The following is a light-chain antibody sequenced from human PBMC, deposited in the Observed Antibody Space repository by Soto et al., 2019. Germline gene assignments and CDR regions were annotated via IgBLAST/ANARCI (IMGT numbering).Light chain of an antibody. CDR2: EVN. V-gene: IGLV2-14*01. CDR3: SSYRWSSTPSYV. CDR1: SSDIDGYNY. J-gene: IGLJ1*01. Sequence: QSVLTQPASVSGSPGQSITISCTGTSSDIDGYNYVSWYQQHPGKAPKVLIFEVNHRPSGVSSRFSASKSGNTASLTISGLQAEDEADYYCSSYRWSSTPSYVFGSGTKVTVL.